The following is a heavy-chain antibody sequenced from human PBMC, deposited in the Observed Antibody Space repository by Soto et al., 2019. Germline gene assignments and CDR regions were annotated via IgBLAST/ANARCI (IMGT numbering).Heavy chain of an antibody. CDR1: GFTFRYYA. CDR3: AKHSRETTTCCGED. V-gene: IGHV3-23*01. Sequence: PGGSRRRSCAASGFTFRYYAMSWVRPAPGRGLEWVSGVSNSGSSTYYADSVKGRFTVSRDNSKNTLYLQMNSLRAEDTAVYYCAKHSRETTTCCGEDWGQGTRVTVSS. D-gene: IGHD2-2*01. J-gene: IGHJ4*02. CDR2: VSNSGSST.